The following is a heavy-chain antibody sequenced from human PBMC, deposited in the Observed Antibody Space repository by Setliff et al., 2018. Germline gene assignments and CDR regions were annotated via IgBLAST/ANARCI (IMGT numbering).Heavy chain of an antibody. V-gene: IGHV4-34*01. CDR3: ARAHTWSLPNDNSGYPGWFDP. Sequence: SETLSLTCAASGGTFSDYYWTWIRQPPGKGLEWIGEINHSGSTNYNPSLKSRVSISVDTSKNQFSLMVTSVTAADTAVYCCARAHTWSLPNDNSGYPGWFDPWGQGTLVTVSS. D-gene: IGHD3-22*01. J-gene: IGHJ5*02. CDR2: INHSGST. CDR1: GGTFSDYY.